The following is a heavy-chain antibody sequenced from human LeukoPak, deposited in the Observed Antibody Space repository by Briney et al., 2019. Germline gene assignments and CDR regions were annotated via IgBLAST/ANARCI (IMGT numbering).Heavy chain of an antibody. CDR1: GFTFSSYA. CDR3: AKLHTVQLRLWFGELLSYFQH. J-gene: IGHJ1*01. Sequence: GGSLRLSCAASGFTFSSYAMSWVRQAPGKGLDGVSAISGSGGSTYYADSVKGRFTISRDNSKNTLYLQMNSLRAEDTAVYYCAKLHTVQLRLWFGELLSYFQHWGQGTLVTVSS. CDR2: ISGSGGST. D-gene: IGHD3-10*01. V-gene: IGHV3-23*01.